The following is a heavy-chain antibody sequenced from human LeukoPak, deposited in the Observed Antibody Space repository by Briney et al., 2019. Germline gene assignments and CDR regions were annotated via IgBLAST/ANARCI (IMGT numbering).Heavy chain of an antibody. Sequence: GGSLRLSRAASGFTFSSYAMSWVRQAPGKGLEWVSAISGSGGSTFYADSVKGRFTISRDNSKNTLYLQMNSLRAEDTAVYYCARLRDAVAFDIWGQGTMVTVSS. CDR2: ISGSGGST. J-gene: IGHJ3*02. D-gene: IGHD2-21*02. CDR3: ARLRDAVAFDI. V-gene: IGHV3-23*01. CDR1: GFTFSSYA.